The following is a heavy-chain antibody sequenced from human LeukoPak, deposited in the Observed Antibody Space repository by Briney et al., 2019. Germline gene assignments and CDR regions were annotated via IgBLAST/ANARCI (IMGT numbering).Heavy chain of an antibody. CDR2: IYHSGST. V-gene: IGHV4-4*02. D-gene: IGHD1-1*01. J-gene: IGHJ4*02. CDR1: GGSISSSNW. Sequence: SETLSLTCAVSGGSISSSNWWSWVRQPPGKGLEWIGEIYHSGSTNYNPSLKGRVTISVDTSKNQFSLKLSSVTAADTAVYYCARIPATTRDYWGQGTLVTVSS. CDR3: ARIPATTRDY.